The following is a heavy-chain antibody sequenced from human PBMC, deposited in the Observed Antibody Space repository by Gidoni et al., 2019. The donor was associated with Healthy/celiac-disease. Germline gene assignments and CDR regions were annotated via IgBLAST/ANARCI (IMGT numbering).Heavy chain of an antibody. D-gene: IGHD3-9*01. Sequence: EVQLVESGGGLVQPGRSLRLSCAASGFTFDDYAMHWVRQAPGKGLEWVSGISWNSGSIGYADSVKGRFTISRDNAKNSLYLQMNSLRAEDTALYYCAKALRYFDWAEGGMDVWGQGTTVTVSS. J-gene: IGHJ6*02. CDR1: GFTFDDYA. CDR3: AKALRYFDWAEGGMDV. V-gene: IGHV3-9*01. CDR2: ISWNSGSI.